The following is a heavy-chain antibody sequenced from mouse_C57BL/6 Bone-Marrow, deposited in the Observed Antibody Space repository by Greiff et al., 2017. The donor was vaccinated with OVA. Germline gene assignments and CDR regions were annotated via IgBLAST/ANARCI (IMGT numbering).Heavy chain of an antibody. V-gene: IGHV5-15*01. J-gene: IGHJ1*03. CDR3: ARRYYGSSGWYFDV. CDR2: ISNLAYSI. D-gene: IGHD1-1*01. CDR1: GFTFSDYG. Sequence: EVNVVESGGGLVQPGGSLKLSCAASGFTFSDYGMAWVRQAPRKGPEWVAFISNLAYSIYYADTVTGRFTISRENAKNTLYLEMSSLRSEDTAMYYCARRYYGSSGWYFDVWGTGTTVTVSS.